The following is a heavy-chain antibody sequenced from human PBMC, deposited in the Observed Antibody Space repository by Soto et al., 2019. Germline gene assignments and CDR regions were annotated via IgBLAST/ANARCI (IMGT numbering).Heavy chain of an antibody. CDR3: ARDPRIVVVVAEGDAFDI. Sequence: QVQLVQSGAEVKKPGALVKVSCKASGYTFTSYGISWVRQAPGQGLEWMGWISAYNGNTNYAQKLQGRVTMTTDTFTSTAYMELRSLRSDDTAVYYCARDPRIVVVVAEGDAFDIWGQGTMVTVSS. J-gene: IGHJ3*02. CDR2: ISAYNGNT. D-gene: IGHD2-15*01. V-gene: IGHV1-18*01. CDR1: GYTFTSYG.